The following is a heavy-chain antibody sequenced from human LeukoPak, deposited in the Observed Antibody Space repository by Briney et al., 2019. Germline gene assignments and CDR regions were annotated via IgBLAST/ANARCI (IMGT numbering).Heavy chain of an antibody. V-gene: IGHV3-30-3*01. CDR1: GFTFSTYA. J-gene: IGHJ4*02. CDR3: AREEWYYFDY. D-gene: IGHD3-3*01. CDR2: ISYDGSNK. Sequence: GESLRLSCAASGFTFSTYAIHWVRQAPGKGLEWVAVISYDGSNKYYADSVKGRFTISRDNSKNTVHLQMNSLRAEDTAVYYCAREEWYYFDYWGQGTLVTVSS.